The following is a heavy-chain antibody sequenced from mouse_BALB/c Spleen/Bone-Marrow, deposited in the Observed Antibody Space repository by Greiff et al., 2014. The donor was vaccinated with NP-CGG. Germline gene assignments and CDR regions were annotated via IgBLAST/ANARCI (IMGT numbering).Heavy chain of an antibody. D-gene: IGHD2-3*01. V-gene: IGHV1-37*01. Sequence: EVKLMESGPDLVKPGASVKLSCKASGYSFTGYFLNWVRQGHGKSLEWIGRINPFNGDTFYNQKFKGKATLTVDKSSTTAHMELLSLTSEDSAVYYCGRWGDGYYYAMDYWGQGTSVTVSS. CDR3: GRWGDGYYYAMDY. CDR2: INPFNGDT. CDR1: GYSFTGYF. J-gene: IGHJ4*01.